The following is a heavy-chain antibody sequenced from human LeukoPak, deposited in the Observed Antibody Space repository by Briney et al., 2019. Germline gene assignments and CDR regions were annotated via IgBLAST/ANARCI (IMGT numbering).Heavy chain of an antibody. J-gene: IGHJ4*02. CDR3: ANGYSYGTAFDY. Sequence: GGSLRLSCAASGFTFSSYAMSWVRQAPGKGLEWASAISGSGGSTYYADSVKGRFTISRDNAKNSLYLQMNSLRAEDTAVYYCANGYSYGTAFDYWGQGTLVTVSS. CDR2: ISGSGGST. CDR1: GFTFSSYA. D-gene: IGHD5-18*01. V-gene: IGHV3-23*01.